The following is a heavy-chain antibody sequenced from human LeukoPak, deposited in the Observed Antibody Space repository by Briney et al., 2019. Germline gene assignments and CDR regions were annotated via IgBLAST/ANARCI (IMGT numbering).Heavy chain of an antibody. CDR3: AKDKRGYSGYGQFDY. CDR1: GFTFISYG. J-gene: IGHJ4*02. D-gene: IGHD5-12*01. CDR2: IRYDGSNK. V-gene: IGHV3-30*02. Sequence: GGSLRLSCAASGFTFISYGMHWVRQAPGKGLEWVAFIRYDGSNKYYADSVKGRFTISRDNSKNTLYLQMNSLRAEDTAVYYCAKDKRGYSGYGQFDYWGQGTLVTVSS.